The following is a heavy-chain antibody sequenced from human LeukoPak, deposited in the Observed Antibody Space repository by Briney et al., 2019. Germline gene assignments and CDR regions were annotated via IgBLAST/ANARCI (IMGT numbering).Heavy chain of an antibody. CDR1: GGSISSYY. J-gene: IGHJ5*02. D-gene: IGHD1-1*01. Sequence: SETLSLTCTVSGGSISSYYWSWIRQPPGKGLEWIGEIYHSGSTNYNPSLKSRVTISVDKSKNQFSLKLSSVTAADTAVYYCARDQNWNDVWFDPWGQGTLVTVSS. CDR2: IYHSGST. V-gene: IGHV4-59*12. CDR3: ARDQNWNDVWFDP.